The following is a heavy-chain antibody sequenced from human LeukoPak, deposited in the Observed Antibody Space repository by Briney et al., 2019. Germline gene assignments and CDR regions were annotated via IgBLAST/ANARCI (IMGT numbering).Heavy chain of an antibody. D-gene: IGHD3-10*01. V-gene: IGHV1-69*13. Sequence: GASVKVSCKASGYTFTSYAISWVRQAPGQGLEWMGGIIPIFGTANYAQKFQGRVTITADESTSTAYMELSSLRSEDTAVYYCARAPYGSGRDHDAFDIWGQGTMVTVSS. J-gene: IGHJ3*02. CDR1: GYTFTSYA. CDR2: IIPIFGTA. CDR3: ARAPYGSGRDHDAFDI.